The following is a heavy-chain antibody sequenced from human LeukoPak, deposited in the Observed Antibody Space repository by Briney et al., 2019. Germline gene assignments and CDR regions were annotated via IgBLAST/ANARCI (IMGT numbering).Heavy chain of an antibody. CDR2: ISSSGSTI. Sequence: GGSLRLSCAASGFTFSDYYMSWIRQAPGKGLEWVSYISSSGSTIYYADSVKGRFTISRDNSKNTLYLQMGSLRAEDMAVYYCARERGYSGYETDYWGQGTLVTVSS. CDR1: GFTFSDYY. D-gene: IGHD5-12*01. J-gene: IGHJ4*02. V-gene: IGHV3-11*04. CDR3: ARERGYSGYETDY.